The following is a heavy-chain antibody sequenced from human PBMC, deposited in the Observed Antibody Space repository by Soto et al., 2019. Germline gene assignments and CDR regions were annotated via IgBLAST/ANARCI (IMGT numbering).Heavy chain of an antibody. V-gene: IGHV1-69*13. J-gene: IGHJ4*02. CDR3: ASSPLQDLRFLEWYRSDY. CDR2: IITIFGTA. Sequence: SVKVSCKASGGTFSSYAISWVRQAPGQGLEWMGGIITIFGTANYAQKFQGRVTITADESTSTAYMELSSLRSEDTAVYYCASSPLQDLRFLEWYRSDYWGQGTLVTVSS. D-gene: IGHD3-3*01. CDR1: GGTFSSYA.